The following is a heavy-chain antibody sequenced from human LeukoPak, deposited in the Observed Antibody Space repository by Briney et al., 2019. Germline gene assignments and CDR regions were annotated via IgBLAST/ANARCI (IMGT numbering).Heavy chain of an antibody. V-gene: IGHV4-61*02. CDR2: IYTSGST. Sequence: SQTLSLTCTVSGGSISSGSYYWSWIRQPAGKGLEWIGRIYTSGSTNYNPSLTSRVTISVDTSKNQFSLKLSSVTAADTAVYYCARGPSSSSRFGDAFDIWGQGTMVTVSS. J-gene: IGHJ3*02. D-gene: IGHD6-6*01. CDR1: GGSISSGSYY. CDR3: ARGPSSSSRFGDAFDI.